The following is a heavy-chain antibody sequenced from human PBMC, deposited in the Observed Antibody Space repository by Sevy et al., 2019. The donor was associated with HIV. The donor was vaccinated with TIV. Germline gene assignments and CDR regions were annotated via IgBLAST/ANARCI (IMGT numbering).Heavy chain of an antibody. CDR2: IYHGDSDT. CDR3: ARTSSGSSFY. CDR1: GYTFANFW. J-gene: IGHJ4*02. V-gene: IGHV5-51*01. Sequence: GESLKISCKASGYTFANFWIGWVRQMPGKGLEWMGIIYHGDSDTRYSPSFQGQVTISADKSISTAYLQWSSLKASDSAIYYCARTSSGSSFYWGQGTLVTVSS. D-gene: IGHD1-26*01.